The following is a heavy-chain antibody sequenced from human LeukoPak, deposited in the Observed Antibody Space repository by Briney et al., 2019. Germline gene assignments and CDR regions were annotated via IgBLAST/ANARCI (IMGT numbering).Heavy chain of an antibody. Sequence: GGSLRLSCAASGFTFRSYAMNWVREGPGKGLEWVSYISSTSSTIYYADSVKGRFTVSRDNSKNTVYLQVKSLRPEDTAVYYCASRELDYWGQGTLVTVSS. D-gene: IGHD5-24*01. CDR1: GFTFRSYA. V-gene: IGHV3-48*01. J-gene: IGHJ4*02. CDR2: ISSTSSTI. CDR3: ASRELDY.